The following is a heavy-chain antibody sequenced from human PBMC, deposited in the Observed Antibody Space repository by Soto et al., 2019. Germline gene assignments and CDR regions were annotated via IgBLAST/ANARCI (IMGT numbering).Heavy chain of an antibody. V-gene: IGHV4-59*01. CDR2: VYYTGSTST. CDR1: GASINIYY. Sequence: SETLSLTCSVSGASINIYYWSWIRQPPGKGLEWIGFVYYTGSTSTKYNPSLQSRVAMSVDSSKNQFSLKLTSMTAADTAIYYCAKYRRTDAEGYRLDFWGPGTLVTVSS. D-gene: IGHD5-12*01. J-gene: IGHJ4*02. CDR3: AKYRRTDAEGYRLDF.